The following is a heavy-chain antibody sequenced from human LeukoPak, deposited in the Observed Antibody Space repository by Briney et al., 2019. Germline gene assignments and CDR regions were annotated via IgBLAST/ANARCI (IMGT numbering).Heavy chain of an antibody. CDR1: GYSISSGYY. CDR3: ASRLIEYYDSSGYYP. Sequence: SETLSLTCAVSGYSISSGYYWGWIRQPPGKGLEWIGSIYHSGSTYYNPSLKSRVTISVDTSKNQFSLKLSSVTAADTAVYYCASRLIEYYDSSGYYPWGQGTLVTVSS. V-gene: IGHV4-38-2*01. D-gene: IGHD3-22*01. J-gene: IGHJ5*02. CDR2: IYHSGST.